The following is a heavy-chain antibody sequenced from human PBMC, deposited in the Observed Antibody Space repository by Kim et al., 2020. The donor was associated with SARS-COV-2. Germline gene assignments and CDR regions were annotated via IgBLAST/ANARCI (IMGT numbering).Heavy chain of an antibody. D-gene: IGHD6-13*01. Sequence: WVEGRFTISRNASKRTVYLQMHSLKTEDTAMYYCTRVPPYSNSWWDAFDIWGQGTMVTVSS. V-gene: IGHV3-73*01. CDR3: TRVPPYSNSWWDAFDI. J-gene: IGHJ3*02.